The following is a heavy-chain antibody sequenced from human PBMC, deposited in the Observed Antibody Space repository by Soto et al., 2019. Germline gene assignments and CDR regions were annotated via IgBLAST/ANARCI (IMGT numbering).Heavy chain of an antibody. J-gene: IGHJ4*02. CDR2: IWYDGSNK. CDR1: RFTFSSYG. D-gene: IGHD3-10*01. V-gene: IGHV3-33*01. CDR3: ARGSYGSGSYYFFDS. Sequence: QVQLVESGGGVVQPGRSLRLSCAASRFTFSSYGMHWVRQAPGKGLEWVAVIWYDGSNKYYADSVKGRFTISRDNSKNTLYLQMNSLRAEDTAVYYCARGSYGSGSYYFFDSWGQGTLVTVSS.